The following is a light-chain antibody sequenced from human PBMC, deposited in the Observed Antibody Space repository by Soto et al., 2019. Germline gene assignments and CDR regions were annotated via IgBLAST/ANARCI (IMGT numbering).Light chain of an antibody. Sequence: QSALTQPRSVSGSPGQSVTISCTGTSSDVGGYNYVSWYQQHPGKAPKLMLYDVSKRPSGVPDRFSGSKSGNTASLTISGLQAEDEVVYYCCSYAGSYTVVFGGGTKLTVL. CDR1: SSDVGGYNY. CDR2: DVS. CDR3: CSYAGSYTVV. V-gene: IGLV2-11*01. J-gene: IGLJ2*01.